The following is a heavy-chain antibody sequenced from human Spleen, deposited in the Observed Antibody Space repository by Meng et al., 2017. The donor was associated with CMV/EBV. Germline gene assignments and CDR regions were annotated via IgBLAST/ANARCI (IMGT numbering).Heavy chain of an antibody. CDR1: TYIFKHYN. D-gene: IGHD5-12*01. CDR2: IRPSGGIT. V-gene: IGHV1-46*02. Sequence: CKTPTYIFKHYNIHWVRQAPGHGLEWMGIIRPSGGITQYVEEFQGRVTMTRDTSTSTVYMELSSLKSEDAAVYYCATEPLLGYRFDYWGQGTLVTVSS. J-gene: IGHJ4*02. CDR3: ATEPLLGYRFDY.